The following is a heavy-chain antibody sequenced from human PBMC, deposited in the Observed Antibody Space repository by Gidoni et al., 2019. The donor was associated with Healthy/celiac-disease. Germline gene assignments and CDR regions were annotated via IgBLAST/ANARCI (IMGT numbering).Heavy chain of an antibody. D-gene: IGHD3-3*01. J-gene: IGHJ6*02. Sequence: EVQLVESGGGLVQPGRSLRLSCAASGFTFDDYAMHWVRQAPGKGLEWVSGISWNSGSIGYADSVKGRFTISRDNAKNSLYLQMNSLRAEDTALYYCAKALYDFWSGYGYYYYGMDVWGQGTTVTVSS. CDR1: GFTFDDYA. CDR2: ISWNSGSI. V-gene: IGHV3-9*01. CDR3: AKALYDFWSGYGYYYYGMDV.